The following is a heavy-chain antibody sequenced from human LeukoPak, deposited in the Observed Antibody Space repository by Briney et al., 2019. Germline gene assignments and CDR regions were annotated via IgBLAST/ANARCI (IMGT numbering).Heavy chain of an antibody. CDR2: IYYSGST. Sequence: SETLSLTCTVSGGSISSGGYYWSWIRQHPGKGLEWTGYIYYSGSTYYNPSLKSRVTISVDTSKNQFSLKLNSVTAADTAVYYCARDVWGRGAFDIWGQGTMVTVSS. CDR1: GGSISSGGYY. J-gene: IGHJ3*02. CDR3: ARDVWGRGAFDI. V-gene: IGHV4-31*03. D-gene: IGHD7-27*01.